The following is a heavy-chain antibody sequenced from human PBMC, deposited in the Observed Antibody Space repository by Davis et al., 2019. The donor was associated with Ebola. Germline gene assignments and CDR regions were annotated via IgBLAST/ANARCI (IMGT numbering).Heavy chain of an antibody. V-gene: IGHV3-21*06. CDR1: GFPSHYYN. CDR3: ASHEGYYYGMDV. CDR2: ISSTSSYI. Sequence: GESLKTSCVASGFPSHYYNMNWVRQAPGKGLGWVSTISSTSSYIYYGDAVKGRFTISRDNAENSLYLQMDSLRAEDTAVYYCASHEGYYYGMDVWGQGTAVTVSS. J-gene: IGHJ6*02.